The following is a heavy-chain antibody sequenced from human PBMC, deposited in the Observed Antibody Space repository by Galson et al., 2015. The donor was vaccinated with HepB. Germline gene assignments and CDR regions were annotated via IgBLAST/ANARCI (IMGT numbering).Heavy chain of an antibody. CDR2: TYYRSKWYN. J-gene: IGHJ5*02. CDR3: ARERGLDYYGSGNTWFHH. D-gene: IGHD3-10*01. CDR1: GDSVSSNSAA. V-gene: IGHV6-1*01. Sequence: CAISGDSVSSNSAAWNWIRQSPSRGLEWLGGTYYRSKWYNDYAVSVKSRITINPDTSENQFSLQLNSVTPEDTAMYYCARERGLDYYGSGNTWFHHWGQGSLVTAS.